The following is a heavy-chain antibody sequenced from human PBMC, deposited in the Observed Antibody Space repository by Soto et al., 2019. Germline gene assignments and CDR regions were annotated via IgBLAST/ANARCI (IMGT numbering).Heavy chain of an antibody. J-gene: IGHJ6*02. CDR2: IIPITGTA. CDR3: ARARDEELTNRYFYGMDV. Sequence: SVKVSCKASGGTFSNHAISWVRQAPGQGLEWMGGIIPITGTANYAQKFQGRVTISADESTSTAYMELSSLRSEDTAFYYCARARDEELTNRYFYGMDVWGQGTTVTVSS. CDR1: GGTFSNHA. V-gene: IGHV1-69*13. D-gene: IGHD1-26*01.